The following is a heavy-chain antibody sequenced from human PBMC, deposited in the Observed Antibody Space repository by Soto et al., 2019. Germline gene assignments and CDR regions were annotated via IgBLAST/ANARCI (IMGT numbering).Heavy chain of an antibody. V-gene: IGHV4-59*01. J-gene: IGHJ4*02. D-gene: IGHD6-19*01. CDR3: ARSTGWPGFDF. CDR1: GGSISSYY. Sequence: SETLSLTCTVSGGSISSYYWSWIRQPPGKGLEWIGEIYHSGSTNYSPSLKSRATISVDTSKNQLSLKLSSLTPADTAIYYCARSTGWPGFDFWGQGALVTVS. CDR2: IYHSGST.